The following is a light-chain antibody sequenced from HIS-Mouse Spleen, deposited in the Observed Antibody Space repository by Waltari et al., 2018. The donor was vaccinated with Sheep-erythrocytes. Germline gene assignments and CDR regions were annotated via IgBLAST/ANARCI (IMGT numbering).Light chain of an antibody. J-gene: IGLJ3*02. CDR1: ALPKKY. Sequence: SYELTQPPSVSVSPGQTASITCSGDALPKKYASWYQQKSGQAPVLVIYEDSKRPSGIPERFSGSTSGTMATLTISGAQVEDEADYYCYSTDSSGNHWVFGVGTKLTVL. CDR2: EDS. CDR3: YSTDSSGNHWV. V-gene: IGLV3-10*01.